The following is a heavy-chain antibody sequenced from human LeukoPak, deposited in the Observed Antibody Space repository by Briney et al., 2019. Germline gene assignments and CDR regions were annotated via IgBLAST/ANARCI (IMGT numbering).Heavy chain of an antibody. CDR1: GSSISSGFY. J-gene: IGHJ4*02. CDR3: ARSAFLTTVTPIDY. CDR2: TYHSGST. D-gene: IGHD4-17*01. Sequence: SETLSLTCTVSGSSISSGFYWGWIRQPPGKGLEWIGYTYHSGSTYYNPSLKSRVTISVDRSKNQFSLKLSSVTAADTAVYYCARSAFLTTVTPIDYWGQGTLVTVSS. V-gene: IGHV4-38-2*02.